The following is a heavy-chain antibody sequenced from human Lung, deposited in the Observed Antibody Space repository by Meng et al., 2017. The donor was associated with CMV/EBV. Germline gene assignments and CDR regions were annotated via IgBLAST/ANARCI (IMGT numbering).Heavy chain of an antibody. D-gene: IGHD2-8*01. V-gene: IGHV3-30*04. CDR1: SCA. J-gene: IGHJ4*02. CDR2: ISNYGSNK. Sequence: SCAVHWVRQAPGKGLEWVAVISNYGSNKYYAASVKGRFTISRDNSKTTLYLQMSSLRAEDAAVYYCVKDSCSLGYCFTGLCYGFDYWGQGTLVTVSS. CDR3: VKDSCSLGYCFTGLCYGFDY.